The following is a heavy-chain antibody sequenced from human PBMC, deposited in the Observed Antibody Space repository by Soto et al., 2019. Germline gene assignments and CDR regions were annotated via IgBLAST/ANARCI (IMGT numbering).Heavy chain of an antibody. CDR1: GFTFSSDS. J-gene: IGHJ6*03. Sequence: PGGSLRLSCAASGFTFSSDSMSWVRQAPGKGLEWVSAISSSSGTIYYADSVKGRFTISRDNSKNSLYLQMNSLRAEDTAVYYCARAGLRHGFGLSDYYYYYMDVWGKGTTVTVSS. V-gene: IGHV3-48*01. CDR2: ISSSSGTI. D-gene: IGHD3-16*02. CDR3: ARAGLRHGFGLSDYYYYYMDV.